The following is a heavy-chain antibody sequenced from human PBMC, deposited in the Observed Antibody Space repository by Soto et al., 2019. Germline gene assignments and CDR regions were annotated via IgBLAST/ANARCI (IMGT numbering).Heavy chain of an antibody. CDR3: ARDRWRGYCSGGSCYPPTDR. Sequence: GGSLRLSCAASGFTFSSYSMNWVRQAPGKGLEWVSSISSSSSYIYYADSVKGRFTISRDNAKNSLYLQMNSLRAEDTAVYYCARDRWRGYCSGGSCYPPTDRWGQGTLVTVSS. CDR2: ISSSSSYI. J-gene: IGHJ5*02. CDR1: GFTFSSYS. D-gene: IGHD2-15*01. V-gene: IGHV3-21*01.